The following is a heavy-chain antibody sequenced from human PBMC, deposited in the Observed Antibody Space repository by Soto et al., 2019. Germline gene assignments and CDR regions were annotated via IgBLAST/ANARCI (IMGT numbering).Heavy chain of an antibody. J-gene: IGHJ5*02. CDR1: GFTFSAYG. Sequence: GGSLRLSCEVSGFTFSAYGMHWVRQAPGKGLEWVAAISHDGTNKNYGDSVKGRFTISRDNSKNTLNLQMNSLRAEDTAVYYCVKGGLNLAVLFDPWGQGTLVTVSS. CDR2: ISHDGTNK. CDR3: VKGGLNLAVLFDP. V-gene: IGHV3-30*18. D-gene: IGHD3-10*02.